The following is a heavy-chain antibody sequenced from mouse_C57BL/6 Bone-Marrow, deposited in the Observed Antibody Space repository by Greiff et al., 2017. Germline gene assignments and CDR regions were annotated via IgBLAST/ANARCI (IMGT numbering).Heavy chain of an antibody. D-gene: IGHD4-1*01. V-gene: IGHV1-81*01. CDR1: GYTFPSYG. J-gene: IGHJ3*01. CDR3: ARWRLGRAWCAY. CDR2: IYPRSGNT. Sequence: QVQLKESGAELARPGASVKLSCKASGYTFPSYGLSWVKQRTGQGLEWIGEIYPRSGNTYYNEKFKGKATLTADNSSSTAYMEFRSLTSEDSAVYFCARWRLGRAWCAYWGQGTLVTVSA.